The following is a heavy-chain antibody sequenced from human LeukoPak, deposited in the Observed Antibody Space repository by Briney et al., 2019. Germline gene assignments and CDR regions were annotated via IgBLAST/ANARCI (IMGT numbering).Heavy chain of an antibody. D-gene: IGHD5-24*01. Sequence: GGSLRLSCAASGFTFSNYNMNWVRQAPGKGLEWVSSITSSSTYIYYADSVKGRFTISRDNAKNSLYLQMNSLRAEDTAVYYCARDGYNPLFFDYWGQGTLVTVSS. CDR1: GFTFSNYN. J-gene: IGHJ4*02. CDR3: ARDGYNPLFFDY. CDR2: ITSSSTYI. V-gene: IGHV3-21*01.